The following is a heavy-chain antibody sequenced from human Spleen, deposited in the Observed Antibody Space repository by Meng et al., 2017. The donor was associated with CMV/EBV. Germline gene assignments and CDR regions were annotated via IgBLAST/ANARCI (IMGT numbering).Heavy chain of an antibody. D-gene: IGHD4-11*01. Sequence: LSLTCGASGFTFRSYEMNWVRQAPGKGLEWVSYISRSGNTIDYADSVKGRFTISRDNAKNSLYLQMNSLRVEDSAVYYCARLMLDYNDYFDYWGQGTLVTVSS. CDR2: ISRSGNTI. J-gene: IGHJ4*02. CDR3: ARLMLDYNDYFDY. V-gene: IGHV3-48*03. CDR1: GFTFRSYE.